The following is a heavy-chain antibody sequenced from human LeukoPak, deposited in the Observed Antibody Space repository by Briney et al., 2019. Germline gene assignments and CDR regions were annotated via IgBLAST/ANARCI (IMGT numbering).Heavy chain of an antibody. CDR1: GGSISSSSYY. CDR3: ARVPLGGNWFDP. V-gene: IGHV4-39*07. D-gene: IGHD3-16*01. CDR2: IYYSGST. Sequence: SETLSLTCTVSGGSISSSSYYWGWIRQPPGKGLEWIGSIYYSGSTYYNPSLKSRVTISVDTSKNQFSLKLSSVTAADTAVYYCARVPLGGNWFDPWGQGTLVTVSS. J-gene: IGHJ5*02.